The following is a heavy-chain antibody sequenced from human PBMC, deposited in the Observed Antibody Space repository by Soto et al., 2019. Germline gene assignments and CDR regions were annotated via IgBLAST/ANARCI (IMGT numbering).Heavy chain of an antibody. J-gene: IGHJ4*02. V-gene: IGHV3-23*01. Sequence: EVQLLESGGGLVQPGGSLRLSCAASGFTFTGYAMSWVRQAPGKGREWFSGISGSGSSTDNADSVKGRFTISRDSSNNTVYLQMNSLTAEDTAMYYCAKSIIAAGTYHFDNWGQGALVAVSS. CDR2: ISGSGSST. D-gene: IGHD6-13*01. CDR3: AKSIIAAGTYHFDN. CDR1: GFTFTGYA.